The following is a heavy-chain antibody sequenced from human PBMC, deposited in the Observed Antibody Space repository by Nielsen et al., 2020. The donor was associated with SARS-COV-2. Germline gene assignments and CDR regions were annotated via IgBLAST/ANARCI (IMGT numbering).Heavy chain of an antibody. CDR1: GYTFTSYG. J-gene: IGHJ6*02. Sequence: ASVKVSCKASGYTFTSYGISWVRQAPGQGLEWMGWISAYNGNTNYAQKLQGRVTMTTDTSTSTAYMELRSLRSDDTAVYYCAGGAVRGSYYYYYGMDVWGQGTTVTVSS. V-gene: IGHV1-18*01. CDR3: AGGAVRGSYYYYYGMDV. CDR2: ISAYNGNT. D-gene: IGHD3-10*01.